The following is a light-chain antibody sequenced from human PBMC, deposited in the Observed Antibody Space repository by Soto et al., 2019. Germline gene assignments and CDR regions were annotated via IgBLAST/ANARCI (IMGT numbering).Light chain of an antibody. J-gene: IGKJ4*01. CDR1: QGISRY. V-gene: IGKV1D-12*01. Sequence: DIQMTQPPSSVSASVGDSVTITCRASQGISRYLTWYQQKPGKAPKLLIFSASTLQTGVPSRFSGSGSGTDFTLTISSLLPEDLATYYCQQASSLPLTFGGGTKVEIK. CDR2: SAS. CDR3: QQASSLPLT.